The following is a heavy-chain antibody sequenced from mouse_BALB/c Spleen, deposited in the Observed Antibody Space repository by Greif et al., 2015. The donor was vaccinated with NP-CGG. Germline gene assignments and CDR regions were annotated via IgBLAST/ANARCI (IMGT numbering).Heavy chain of an antibody. V-gene: IGHV5-9-3*01. D-gene: IGHD1-1*01. CDR3: ARHYDSSYYFDY. CDR2: ISSGGSYT. Sequence: EVKVEESGGGLVKPGGSLKLSCAASGFTFSSYAMSWVRQTPEKRMEWVATISSGGSYTYYPDSVKGRFTISRDNAKNTLYLQMSSLRSEDTAMYYCARHYDSSYYFDYWGQGTTLTVSS. J-gene: IGHJ2*01. CDR1: GFTFSSYA.